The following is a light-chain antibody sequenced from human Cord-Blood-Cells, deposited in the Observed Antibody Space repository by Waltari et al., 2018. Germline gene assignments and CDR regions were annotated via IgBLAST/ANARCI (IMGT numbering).Light chain of an antibody. CDR3: QQRSNWPPALT. CDR1: QSVSSY. J-gene: IGKJ4*01. V-gene: IGKV3-11*01. CDR2: NAS. Sequence: EIVVTQSPATLSLSPGERATLCCRASQSVSSYLAWYQQKPGQAPRLLIYNASNRATGIPARFSGSGSGTDFTLTISSLEPEDFAVYYCQQRSNWPPALTFGGGTKVEIK.